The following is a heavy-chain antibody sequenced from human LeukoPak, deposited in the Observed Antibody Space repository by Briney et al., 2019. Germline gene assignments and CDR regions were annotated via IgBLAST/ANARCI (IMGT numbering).Heavy chain of an antibody. Sequence: SETLSLTCTVSGGSISSYYWSWIRQPPGKGLEWIGYIYYSGSTYYNPSLKSRVTISVDTSKNQFSLKLSSVTAADTAVYYCARDHTYSGYDFAFDIWGQGTMVTVSS. D-gene: IGHD5-12*01. V-gene: IGHV4-59*12. CDR3: ARDHTYSGYDFAFDI. CDR2: IYYSGST. CDR1: GGSISSYY. J-gene: IGHJ3*02.